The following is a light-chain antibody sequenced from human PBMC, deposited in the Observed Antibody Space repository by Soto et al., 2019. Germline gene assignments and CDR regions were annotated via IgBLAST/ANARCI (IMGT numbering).Light chain of an antibody. CDR1: QGISIY. J-gene: IGKJ4*01. Sequence: DIQLTQSPSFLSASVGDRVTITCRASQGISIYLACFQQKPGRAPKLLIYAASTLQRGVPSRFSGSGSGTEFTLTISSLQPEDFATYYCQQLDSYPLTFGGGSKVEIK. V-gene: IGKV1-9*01. CDR3: QQLDSYPLT. CDR2: AAS.